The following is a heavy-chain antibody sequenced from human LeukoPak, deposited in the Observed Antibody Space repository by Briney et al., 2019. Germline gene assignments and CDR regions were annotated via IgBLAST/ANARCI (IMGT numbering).Heavy chain of an antibody. CDR1: GGXISSYY. CDR3: AMVVPGDYFGSSGFDP. D-gene: IGHD3-22*01. J-gene: IGHJ5*02. CDR2: IYYSGST. Sequence: SETLSLTCTVSGGXISSYYWSWIRQPPGKGLEWIGYIYYSGSTNYNPSLKSRVTISVDTSKNQFSLKLSSVTAADTAVYYCAMVVPGDYFGSSGFDPWGQGTLVTVSS. V-gene: IGHV4-59*08.